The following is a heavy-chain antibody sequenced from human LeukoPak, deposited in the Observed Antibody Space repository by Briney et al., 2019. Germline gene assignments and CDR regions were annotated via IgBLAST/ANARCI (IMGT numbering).Heavy chain of an antibody. J-gene: IGHJ4*02. V-gene: IGHV3-23*01. CDR1: GFTFGSYA. CDR2: ISGSGGST. Sequence: GGSLRLSCAASGFTFGSYAMSWVRQAPGKGLEWVSAISGSGGSTYYADSVKGRFTISRDNSKNTLYLQMNSLRAEDTAVYYCAKDSSGIVGATHFDYWGQGTLVTVSS. D-gene: IGHD1-26*01. CDR3: AKDSSGIVGATHFDY.